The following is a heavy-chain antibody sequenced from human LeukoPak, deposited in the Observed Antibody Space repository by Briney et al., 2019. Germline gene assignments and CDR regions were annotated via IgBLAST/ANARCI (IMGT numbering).Heavy chain of an antibody. D-gene: IGHD1-20*01. J-gene: IGHJ6*02. CDR1: GYTFTSYG. CDR2: INPNSGGT. Sequence: ASVKVSCKASGYTFTSYGVSWVRQAPGQGLEWMGWINPNSGGTNYAQKFQGRVTMARDTSISTAYMELSRLRSDDTAVYYCAENPYNWNYDYYGMDVWGQGTTVTVSS. V-gene: IGHV1-2*02. CDR3: AENPYNWNYDYYGMDV.